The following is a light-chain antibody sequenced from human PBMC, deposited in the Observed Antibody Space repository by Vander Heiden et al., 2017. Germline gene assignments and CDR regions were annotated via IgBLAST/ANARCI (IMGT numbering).Light chain of an antibody. CDR3: QQYGSSQFT. J-gene: IGKJ3*01. CDR2: GAS. Sequence: EIVLTQSPGTLSLSPGERATLSCRASQSVSSSYLAWYQQKAGQAPRLLIYGASSRATGIPDRFSGSGSVTDFTLTISRLEPEDFAVYYCQQYGSSQFTFGPGTKVDIK. V-gene: IGKV3-20*01. CDR1: QSVSSSY.